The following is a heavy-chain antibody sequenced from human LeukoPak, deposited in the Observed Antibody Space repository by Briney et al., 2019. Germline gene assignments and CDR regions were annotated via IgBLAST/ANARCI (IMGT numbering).Heavy chain of an antibody. J-gene: IGHJ5*02. CDR1: GGTFSSYA. CDR3: ARQGVVAPAANWFDP. CDR2: IIPIFGTA. Sequence: ASVKVSCKASGGTFSSYAISWVRQAPGQGLEWMGGIIPIFGTANYAQKFQGRVTMTRDTSMNTAYMELSRLRSDDTAVYYCARQGVVAPAANWFDPWGQGTLVTVSS. V-gene: IGHV1-69*05. D-gene: IGHD2-2*01.